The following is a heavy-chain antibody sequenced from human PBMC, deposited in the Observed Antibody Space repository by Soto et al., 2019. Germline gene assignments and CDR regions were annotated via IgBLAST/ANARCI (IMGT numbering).Heavy chain of an antibody. CDR1: GFTFGDYA. CDR2: IRSKAYGGTT. V-gene: IGHV3-49*03. Sequence: GGSLRLSCTASGFTFGDYAMSWFRQAPGKGLEWVGFIRSKAYGGTTEYAASVKGRFTISRDDSKSIAYLQMNSLKTEDTAVYYCTRDRRIAVAANSYYYYYYMDVWGKGTTVTVSS. D-gene: IGHD6-19*01. J-gene: IGHJ6*03. CDR3: TRDRRIAVAANSYYYYYYMDV.